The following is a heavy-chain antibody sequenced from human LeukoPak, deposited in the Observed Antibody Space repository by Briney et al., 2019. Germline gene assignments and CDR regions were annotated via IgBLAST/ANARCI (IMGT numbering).Heavy chain of an antibody. CDR2: INPNSGGT. V-gene: IGHV1-2*02. CDR1: EYTFTGYY. J-gene: IGHJ6*03. D-gene: IGHD3-22*01. CDR3: ARAYQDYYGSSGYTRRYYYYYMDV. Sequence: ASVKVSCKASEYTFTGYYIHWVRQAPGQGLEWMGWINPNSGGTNYAQKFQGRVTMTRYTSISTAYMELSRLRSDDTAVYYCARAYQDYYGSSGYTRRYYYYYMDVWGKGTTVTVSS.